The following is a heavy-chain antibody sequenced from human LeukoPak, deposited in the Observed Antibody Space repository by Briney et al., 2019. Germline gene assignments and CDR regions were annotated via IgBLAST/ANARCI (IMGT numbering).Heavy chain of an antibody. CDR1: GFTFSSYS. V-gene: IGHV3-21*04. J-gene: IGHJ4*02. CDR2: IDSSSSYI. D-gene: IGHD3-22*01. Sequence: GGSLRLSCAASGFTFSSYSMNWVRQAPGKGLEWVSSIDSSSSYIYYADSLKGRFTISRDNAKNSLFLQMNSLRAEDTAVYFCAKRGVVIRVILVGFHKEAYYFDSWGQGALVTVSS. CDR3: AKRGVVIRVILVGFHKEAYYFDS.